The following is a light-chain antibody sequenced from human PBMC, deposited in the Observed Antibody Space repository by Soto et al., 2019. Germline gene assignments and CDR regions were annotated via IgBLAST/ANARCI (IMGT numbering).Light chain of an antibody. J-gene: IGKJ1*01. V-gene: IGKV1-5*03. CDR1: QSISTY. CDR2: KAS. CDR3: QHYNTYTWT. Sequence: DIQMTQSPSTLSASVGDRVSITCRASQSISTYLAWYQQKPRKAPKLLIYKASSLGSGVPSRFSGSGSGTDFTLTISSLQPDDSATYYCQHYNTYTWTFGLGTRVE.